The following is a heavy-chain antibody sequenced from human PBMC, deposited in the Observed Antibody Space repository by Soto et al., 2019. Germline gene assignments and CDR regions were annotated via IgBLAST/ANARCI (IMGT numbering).Heavy chain of an antibody. D-gene: IGHD1-7*01. CDR3: ARTPELELEFEELYYYYYMDV. J-gene: IGHJ6*03. CDR1: DTPSPAT. CDR2: IIPILGTA. Sequence: SVKVSARHLDTPSPATISWVRQAPGQGLEWMGRIIPILGTANYAQKFQGRVTITADKSTSTAYMELSSLRSEDTAVYYCARTPELELEFEELYYYYYMDVWGKGTTVTVSS. V-gene: IGHV1-69*08.